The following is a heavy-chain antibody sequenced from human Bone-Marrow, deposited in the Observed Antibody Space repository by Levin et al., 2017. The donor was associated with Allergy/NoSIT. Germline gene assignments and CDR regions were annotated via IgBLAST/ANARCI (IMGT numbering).Heavy chain of an antibody. CDR2: VWHDGAGK. Sequence: GGSLRLSCAASAFPFSTYAMHWVRQAPGKGLEWVAVVWHDGAGKYYGDFVKGRFTISRDNSKNTLYLQMNSLRAEDTAVYYCVMEEARGGNGAFDIWGQGTMVTVSS. CDR1: AFPFSTYA. J-gene: IGHJ3*02. D-gene: IGHD2-8*01. CDR3: VMEEARGGNGAFDI. V-gene: IGHV3-33*01.